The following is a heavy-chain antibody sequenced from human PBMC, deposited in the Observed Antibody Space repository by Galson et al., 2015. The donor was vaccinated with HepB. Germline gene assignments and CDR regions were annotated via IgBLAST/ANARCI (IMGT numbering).Heavy chain of an antibody. CDR3: ARVNGDTGGYDFFHGFDI. CDR1: GDSITNIKW. D-gene: IGHD2-8*02. Sequence: LSLTCTVSGDSITNIKWCNWVRQPPGKGLEWIGGIDDSGSTKYNPSLKSRVTISVDKSKNQFSLKMSSVTAADTAVYYCARVNGDTGGYDFFHGFDIWGQGTMVTVSS. V-gene: IGHV4-4*02. CDR2: IDDSGST. J-gene: IGHJ3*02.